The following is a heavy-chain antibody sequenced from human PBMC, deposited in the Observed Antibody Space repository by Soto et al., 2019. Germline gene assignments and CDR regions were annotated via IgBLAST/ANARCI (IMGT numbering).Heavy chain of an antibody. CDR1: GFTFSRYW. Sequence: GGSLRLSCAASGFTFSRYWMHWVRQAPGKGLVWVSRINSDGSSTTYADSVKGRFTISRDNAKNTLYLQMNSLRAEDTAVYYCSRDYYDSSGYYSSALDAFDIWGQGTMVTVSS. CDR2: INSDGSST. D-gene: IGHD3-22*01. V-gene: IGHV3-74*01. CDR3: SRDYYDSSGYYSSALDAFDI. J-gene: IGHJ3*02.